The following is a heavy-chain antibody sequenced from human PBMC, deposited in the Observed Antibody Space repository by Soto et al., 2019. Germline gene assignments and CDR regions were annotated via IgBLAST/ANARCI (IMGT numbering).Heavy chain of an antibody. CDR3: GRGPPNWVFDR. CDR1: GYTFTTYD. CDR2: MSPKTGNT. D-gene: IGHD7-27*01. J-gene: IGHJ4*02. Sequence: QVQLVQSGAEVKKPGASVKVSCKASGYTFTTYDINWVRQATGQGLEWIGWMSPKTGNTGYAQNWQGRVTMTRNPSIRPAYRELSSLTSEDTAVYYCGRGPPNWVFDRWGQRTLVPVSS. V-gene: IGHV1-8*01.